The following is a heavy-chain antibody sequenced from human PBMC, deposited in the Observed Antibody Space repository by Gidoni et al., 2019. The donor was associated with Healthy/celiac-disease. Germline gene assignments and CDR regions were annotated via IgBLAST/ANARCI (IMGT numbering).Heavy chain of an antibody. CDR2: INHSGST. J-gene: IGHJ4*02. CDR1: GGSFSGYD. Sequence: QVQLQQWGAGPLQPSDTLSRTCAGHGGSFSGYDWSWIRQPPGKGLESIGEINHSGSTNYNPAIKRRVTISVDTSKTQFSLMLSSVTDADTAVYYCARGGISGCDYWGQGTLVTVSS. V-gene: IGHV4-34*01. D-gene: IGHD6-19*01. CDR3: ARGGISGCDY.